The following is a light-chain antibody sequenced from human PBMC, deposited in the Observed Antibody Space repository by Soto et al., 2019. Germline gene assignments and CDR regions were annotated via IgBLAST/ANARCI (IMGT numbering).Light chain of an antibody. J-gene: IGKJ2*01. CDR3: QQSYIVPYT. V-gene: IGKV1-39*01. CDR2: APS. Sequence: DIQVTQSPSSLPASVGDRVTITCRASQSISSFLIWYQQKAGKAPKVLIYAPSSLQSGVPSRFSGSGSGTEFTLTITSLQPEDFATYYCQQSYIVPYTFGQGTKLEIK. CDR1: QSISSF.